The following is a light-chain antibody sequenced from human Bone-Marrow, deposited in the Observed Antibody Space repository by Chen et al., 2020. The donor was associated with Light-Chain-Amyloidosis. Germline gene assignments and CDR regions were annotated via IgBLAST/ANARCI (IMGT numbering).Light chain of an antibody. J-gene: IGLJ3*02. CDR2: VES. CDR3: QSYQGSSQGV. V-gene: IGLV6-57*01. CDR1: SGSIATNY. Sequence: NFMLTQPHSVSESPGKTVIISCTRSSGSIATNYVQWYQQRPGSSPATVIYVESQRPSGVPDRFSGSIARSSNSASLSVAGLKAEDEADYYCQSYQGSSQGVFGGGTKLTVL.